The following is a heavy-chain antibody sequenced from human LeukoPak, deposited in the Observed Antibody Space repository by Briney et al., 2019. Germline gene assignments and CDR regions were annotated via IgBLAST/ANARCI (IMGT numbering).Heavy chain of an antibody. CDR1: GGSTSSSSYY. J-gene: IGHJ4*02. CDR2: INYSGST. Sequence: PSETLSLTCTVSGGSTSSSSYYWGWIRQPPGKGLEWIGSINYSGSTDYNESLKSRVTISVFTSKNQFSLQLSSVTAADTAVYYCARQSGSYFYWGQGTLVTVSS. CDR3: ARQSGSYFY. V-gene: IGHV4-39*01. D-gene: IGHD1-26*01.